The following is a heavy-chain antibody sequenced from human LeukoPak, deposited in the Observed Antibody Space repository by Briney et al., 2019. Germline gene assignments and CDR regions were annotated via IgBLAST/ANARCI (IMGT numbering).Heavy chain of an antibody. D-gene: IGHD1-14*01. CDR2: IYSGGST. CDR1: GFTVSSNY. CDR3: ASGTPTGREYFQH. J-gene: IGHJ1*01. Sequence: PGGSLRLSCAASGFTVSSNYMSWVRRAPGKGLEWVSVIYSGGSTYYADSVKGRFTISRDNSKNTLYLQMNSLRAEDTAVYYCASGTPTGREYFQHWGQGTLVTVSS. V-gene: IGHV3-66*01.